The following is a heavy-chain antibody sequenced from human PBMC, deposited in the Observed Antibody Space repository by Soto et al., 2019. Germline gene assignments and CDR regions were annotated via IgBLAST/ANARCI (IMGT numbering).Heavy chain of an antibody. CDR3: AGEKDRILGGYAFGY. J-gene: IGHJ3*01. D-gene: IGHD1-26*01. Sequence: QVQLQESGPRLVKPSETLSLTCSVSGSSISPYYWTWPRQAPGKGLEWIGYLFYRGTATYNPAPQSRVTISLETSKKQVSLRLSSVTAADTAVDYGAGEKDRILGGYAFGYWGPGTTVTVSS. CDR1: GSSISPYY. CDR2: LFYRGTA. V-gene: IGHV4-59*01.